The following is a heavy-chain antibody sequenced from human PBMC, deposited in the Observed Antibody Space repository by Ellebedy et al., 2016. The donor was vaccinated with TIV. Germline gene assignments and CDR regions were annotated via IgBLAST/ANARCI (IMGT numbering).Heavy chain of an antibody. CDR2: IRFDGTNK. CDR3: AKDPPDIYGDYEGTDGVDV. J-gene: IGHJ6*02. CDR1: GFSFSSYG. Sequence: GESLKISCTASGFSFSSYGMHWVRQAPDKGLEWVTFIRFDGTNKSYADSVKGRFNISRDNSKNTVYLQMNSLRAEDTGIYYCAKDPPDIYGDYEGTDGVDVWGQGTAVTVSS. V-gene: IGHV3-30*02. D-gene: IGHD4-17*01.